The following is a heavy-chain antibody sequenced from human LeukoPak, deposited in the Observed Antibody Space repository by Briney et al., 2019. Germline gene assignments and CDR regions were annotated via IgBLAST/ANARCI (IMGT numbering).Heavy chain of an antibody. CDR1: GSTFSSYA. CDR3: AREKQWQAKEDF. D-gene: IGHD6-19*01. J-gene: IGHJ4*02. CDR2: IAYVDDST. V-gene: IGHV3-23*01. Sequence: GGSLRLSCAASGSTFSSYAMSWVRQAPGKGLEWVSAIAYVDDSTFYANTVKGRFTISRDNSKSTVYLQMNSLQVGDTAVYYCAREKQWQAKEDFWGQGTLVTVSS.